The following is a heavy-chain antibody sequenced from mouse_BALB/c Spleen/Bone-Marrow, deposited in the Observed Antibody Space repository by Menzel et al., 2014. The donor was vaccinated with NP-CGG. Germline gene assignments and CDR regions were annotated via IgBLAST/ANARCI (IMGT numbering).Heavy chain of an antibody. V-gene: IGHV5-6*01. Sequence: EVKLVESGGDLVKPGGSLKLSCAASGFTFSSYGMSWVRQTPDKRLEWVATISSGGSYTYYPDSVKGRFTISRDNAKNTLCLQMSSLKSEDTAMYYCARGGGAYYGNYWFAYWGQGTLVTVSA. J-gene: IGHJ3*01. CDR2: ISSGGSYT. D-gene: IGHD2-10*01. CDR3: ARGGGAYYGNYWFAY. CDR1: GFTFSSYG.